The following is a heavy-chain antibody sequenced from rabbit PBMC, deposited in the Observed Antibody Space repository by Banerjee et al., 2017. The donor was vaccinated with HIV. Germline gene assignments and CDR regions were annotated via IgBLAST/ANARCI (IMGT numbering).Heavy chain of an antibody. CDR3: ARGSAYAGAGYAL. Sequence: QSLEESGGDLVKPGASLTLTCTASGFSFSSSDYMCWVRQAPGKGLEWIACIYTDSGSTYYASWAKGRFTISKTSSTTVTLQMTSLTAADTATCFCARGSAYAGAGYALWGQGTLVTVS. V-gene: IGHV1S40*01. D-gene: IGHD4-2*01. CDR2: IYTDSGST. CDR1: GFSFSSSDY. J-gene: IGHJ3*01.